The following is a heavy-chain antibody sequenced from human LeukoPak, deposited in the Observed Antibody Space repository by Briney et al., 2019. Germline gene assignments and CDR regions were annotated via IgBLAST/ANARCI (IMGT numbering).Heavy chain of an antibody. CDR3: ARNDFSDWNYVKD. CDR1: GGSFSGYY. Sequence: SETLSLTCAVYGGSFSGYYWSWIRQPPGKGLEWIGEINHSGSTNYNPSLKSRVTISVDTSKNQFSLKLSSVTAADTAVYYCARNDFSDWNYVKDWGQGTLVTVSS. CDR2: INHSGST. V-gene: IGHV4-34*01. D-gene: IGHD1-7*01. J-gene: IGHJ4*02.